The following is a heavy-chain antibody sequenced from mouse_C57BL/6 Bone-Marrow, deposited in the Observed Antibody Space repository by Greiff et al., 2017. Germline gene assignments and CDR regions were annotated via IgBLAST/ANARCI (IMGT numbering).Heavy chain of an antibody. D-gene: IGHD1-1*01. V-gene: IGHV6-6*01. J-gene: IGHJ1*03. CDR1: GFTFSDAW. CDR2: IRNKANNHAT. CDR3: TPGSSYYWYFDV. Sequence: EVQLQESGGGLVQPGGSMKLSCAASGFTFSDAWMDWVRQSPEKGLEWVAEIRNKANNHATYYAESVKGRFTISRDDSKSSVYLQMNSLRAEDTGIYYCTPGSSYYWYFDVWGTGTTVTVSS.